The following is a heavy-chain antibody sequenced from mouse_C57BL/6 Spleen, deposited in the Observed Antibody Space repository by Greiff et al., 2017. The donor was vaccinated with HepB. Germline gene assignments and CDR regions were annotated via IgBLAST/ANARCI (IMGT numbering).Heavy chain of an antibody. CDR1: GFTFSSYG. D-gene: IGHD2-5*01. J-gene: IGHJ2*01. Sequence: VQLKESGGDLVKPGGSLKLSCAASGFTFSSYGMSWVRQTPDKRLEWVATISSGGSYTYYPDSVKGRFTISRDNAKNTLYLQMSSLKSEDTAMYYCARHSNYAFDYWGQGTTLTVSS. V-gene: IGHV5-6*01. CDR2: ISSGGSYT. CDR3: ARHSNYAFDY.